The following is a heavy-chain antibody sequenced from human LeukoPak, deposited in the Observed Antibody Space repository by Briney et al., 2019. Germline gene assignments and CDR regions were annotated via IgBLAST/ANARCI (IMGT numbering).Heavy chain of an antibody. J-gene: IGHJ6*03. CDR2: IGTHNGNT. CDR3: AREGEAMAPPRAYYYMDV. V-gene: IGHV1-18*01. D-gene: IGHD5-18*01. Sequence: GASVRVSCKTSGYTFTSYGVSWVRQAPGQGLEWMGWIGTHNGNTNYAQKFQGRVTITADKSTSTAYMELSSLRSEDTAVYYCAREGEAMAPPRAYYYMDVWGKGTTVTVSS. CDR1: GYTFTSYG.